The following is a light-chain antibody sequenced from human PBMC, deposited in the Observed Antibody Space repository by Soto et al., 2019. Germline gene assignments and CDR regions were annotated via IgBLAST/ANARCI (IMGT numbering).Light chain of an antibody. CDR1: SSNIGSNY. J-gene: IGLJ2*01. Sequence: QSVLTQPPSTSGTPGQRVTISCSGSSSNIGSNYVYWYQQLPGTAPKLLIYRNNQRPSGVPDRFSGSKSGTSASLAISGLRSEDEADYFCAAWDDSLRALVFGGGTKVTVL. CDR2: RNN. V-gene: IGLV1-47*01. CDR3: AAWDDSLRALV.